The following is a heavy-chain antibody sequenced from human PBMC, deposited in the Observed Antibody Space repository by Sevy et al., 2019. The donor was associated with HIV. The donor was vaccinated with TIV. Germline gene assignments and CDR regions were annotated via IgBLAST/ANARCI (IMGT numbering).Heavy chain of an antibody. J-gene: IGHJ4*02. D-gene: IGHD3-3*01. CDR1: GFSFSTYA. V-gene: IGHV3-23*01. Sequence: GGSLRLSCVASGFSFSTYAMTWVRQAPGKGLEWVSGISGSGTSTYYTDSVKGRFTISRDNSKNTVYLQMNNLRAEDTAVYYCGKVSIFGVGGFYDYWGQGTLVTVSS. CDR2: ISGSGTST. CDR3: GKVSIFGVGGFYDY.